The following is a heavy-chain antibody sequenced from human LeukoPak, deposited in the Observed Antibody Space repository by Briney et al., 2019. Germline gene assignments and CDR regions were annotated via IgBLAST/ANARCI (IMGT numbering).Heavy chain of an antibody. J-gene: IGHJ4*02. CDR2: ISAYNGNT. V-gene: IGHV1-18*01. Sequence: ASVKVSCKASGYTFTSYGISWVRQAPGQGLEWMGWISAYNGNTNYAQKFQGRVTITRDTSASTAYVEPSSLRSEDTAVYYCARSLWFGELLLENDYWGQGTLVTVSS. CDR3: ARSLWFGELLLENDY. D-gene: IGHD3-10*01. CDR1: GYTFTSYG.